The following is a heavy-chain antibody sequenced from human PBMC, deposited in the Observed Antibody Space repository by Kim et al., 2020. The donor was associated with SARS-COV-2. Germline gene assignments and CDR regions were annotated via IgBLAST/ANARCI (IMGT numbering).Heavy chain of an antibody. CDR1: GGSISSYY. CDR3: ARDTFPTYGGNAYFDY. D-gene: IGHD4-17*01. V-gene: IGHV4-59*13. Sequence: SETLSLTCTASGGSISSYYWSWIRQPPGKGLEWIGYIYYSGSTNYNPSLKSRVTISVDTSKNQFSLKLSSVTAADTAVYYCARDTFPTYGGNAYFDYWGQGTLVTVSS. J-gene: IGHJ4*02. CDR2: IYYSGST.